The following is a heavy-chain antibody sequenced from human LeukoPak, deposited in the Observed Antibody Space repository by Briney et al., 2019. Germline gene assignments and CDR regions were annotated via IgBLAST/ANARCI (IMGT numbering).Heavy chain of an antibody. Sequence: GGSLRLSCAASGFTLSSYAMSWVRQAPGKGLEWVSAISGSGGSTYYADSVKGRFTISRDNSKNTLYLQMNSLRAEDTAVYYCASGSSWPNNWFDPWGQGTLVTVSS. CDR2: ISGSGGST. CDR3: ASGSSWPNNWFDP. J-gene: IGHJ5*02. V-gene: IGHV3-23*01. CDR1: GFTLSSYA. D-gene: IGHD6-13*01.